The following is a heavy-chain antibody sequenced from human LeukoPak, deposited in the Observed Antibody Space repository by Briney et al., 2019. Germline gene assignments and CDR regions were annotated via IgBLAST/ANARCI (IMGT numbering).Heavy chain of an antibody. CDR2: IYHSGST. CDR1: GYSISSGYY. CDR3: ASIGVVITRDY. V-gene: IGHV4-38-2*01. Sequence: SETLSLTCAVSGYSISSGYYWGWIRQPPGKGLEWIGSIYHSGSTYYNPSLKSRVTISVDTSKNQFSLKLSSVTAADTAVYYCASIGVVITRDYWGQGTLVTVSS. J-gene: IGHJ4*02. D-gene: IGHD3-3*01.